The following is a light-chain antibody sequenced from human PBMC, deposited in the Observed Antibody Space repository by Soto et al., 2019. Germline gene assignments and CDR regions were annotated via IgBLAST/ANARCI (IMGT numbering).Light chain of an antibody. CDR1: QSVSSN. CDR3: QQYSIWRT. CDR2: GAS. V-gene: IGKV3-15*01. J-gene: IGKJ1*01. Sequence: ELVMTQSPDTLSVSPGERATLSCRASQSVSSNLAWYQQKLGQAPRLLIYGASTRATDIPPRFSGSGSGTEFTLTISSLQSEDFAVYYCQQYSIWRTFGQGTKVDI.